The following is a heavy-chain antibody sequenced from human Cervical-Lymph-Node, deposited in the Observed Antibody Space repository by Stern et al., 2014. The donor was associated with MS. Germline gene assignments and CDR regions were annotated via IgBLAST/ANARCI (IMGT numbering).Heavy chain of an antibody. CDR1: GYTFTSYY. J-gene: IGHJ5*02. D-gene: IGHD6-13*01. CDR2: INPSGGST. CDR3: ARANGIAAAGNWFDP. Sequence: QVQLMQSGAEVKKPGASVKVSCKASGYTFTSYYMHWVRQAPGQGLEWMGIINPSGGSTSYAQKFQGRVTMTRDTSTSTVYMELSSLRSEDTAVYYCARANGIAAAGNWFDPWGQGTLVTVSS. V-gene: IGHV1-46*01.